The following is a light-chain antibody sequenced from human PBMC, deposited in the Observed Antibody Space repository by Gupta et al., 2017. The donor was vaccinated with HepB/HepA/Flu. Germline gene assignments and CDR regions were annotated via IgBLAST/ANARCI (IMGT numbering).Light chain of an antibody. V-gene: IGLV1-47*01. Sequence: QSVLTQPPSASGTPGQRVTISCSGSSSNIGSNYVYWYQQFPGTAPKLLIYRNNQRPSGVPDRFSGSKSGTSASLAISGLRADDEADYYCATGDDSRSGYVFGNGTKVTVL. CDR1: SSNIGSNY. CDR3: ATGDDSRSGYV. J-gene: IGLJ1*01. CDR2: RNN.